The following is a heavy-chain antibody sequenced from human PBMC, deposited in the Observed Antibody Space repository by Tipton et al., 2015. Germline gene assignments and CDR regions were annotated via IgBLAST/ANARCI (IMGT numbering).Heavy chain of an antibody. CDR3: ARGHSDTSNYYSNYFDY. CDR2: ISPFNVNA. Sequence: QLVQSGAEVKKPGASVKVSCKASGYTFTSYGISWVRQAPGQGLEWMGWISPFNVNANYAQKLQGRVTMTADTSTSTAYMELSSLRSDDTAVYYCARGHSDTSNYYSNYFDYWGQGTLVTVAS. CDR1: GYTFTSYG. J-gene: IGHJ4*02. V-gene: IGHV1-18*01. D-gene: IGHD3-22*01.